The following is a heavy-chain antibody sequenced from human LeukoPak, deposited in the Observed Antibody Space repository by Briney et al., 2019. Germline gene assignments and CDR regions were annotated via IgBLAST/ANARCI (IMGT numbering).Heavy chain of an antibody. CDR1: GGSISSYY. CDR3: ARALTTVTTWLSD. V-gene: IGHV4-59*01. CDR2: IYYSGST. J-gene: IGHJ4*02. Sequence: PSETLSLTCTVSGGSISSYYWSWIRQPPGKGLGWIGYIYYSGSTNYNPSLKSRVTISVDTSKNQFSLKLSSVTAADTAVYYCARALTTVTTWLSDWGQGTLVTVSS. D-gene: IGHD4-11*01.